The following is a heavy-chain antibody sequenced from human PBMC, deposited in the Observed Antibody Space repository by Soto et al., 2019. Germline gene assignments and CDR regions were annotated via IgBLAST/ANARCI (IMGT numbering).Heavy chain of an antibody. J-gene: IGHJ4*02. CDR2: INGDGSTT. CDR1: GFAFSSYW. V-gene: IGHV3-74*01. CDR3: ARVGDGRYYFDY. Sequence: DLEESGGGSVQPGGSLKLSCAGSGFAFSSYWIHWVRQVPGKGLVWVSRINGDGSTTSYADSVKGRFTISRDNAKDTLYLQMTGLRAEDTALYYCARVGDGRYYFDYWGQGSLVTVSS. D-gene: IGHD4-17*01.